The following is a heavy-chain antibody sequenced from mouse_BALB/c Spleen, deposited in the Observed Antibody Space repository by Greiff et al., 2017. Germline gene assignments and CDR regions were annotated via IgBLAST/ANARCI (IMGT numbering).Heavy chain of an antibody. J-gene: IGHJ2*01. Sequence: LQQSGGGLVKPGGSLKLSCAASGFTFSSYAMSWVRQTPEKRLEWVASISSGGSTYYPDSVKGRFTISRDNARNILYLQMSSLRSEDTAMYYCARGLDFFDYWGQGTTLTVSS. V-gene: IGHV5-6-5*01. CDR1: GFTFSSYA. CDR3: ARGLDFFDY. CDR2: ISSGGST.